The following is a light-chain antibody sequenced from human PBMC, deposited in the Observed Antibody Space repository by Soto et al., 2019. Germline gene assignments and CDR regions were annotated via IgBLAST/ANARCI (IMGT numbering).Light chain of an antibody. J-gene: IGKJ1*01. CDR2: DAS. CDR1: QGISSA. Sequence: DIQMTQSPSTLSASVGDRVTITCRASQGISSALAWYQQKPGKAPKLLVYDASSLESGVPSRFSGSGSGTEFTLTISSLQPDDFATYYCQQYNSYLWTFGQGTKVDIK. CDR3: QQYNSYLWT. V-gene: IGKV1-5*01.